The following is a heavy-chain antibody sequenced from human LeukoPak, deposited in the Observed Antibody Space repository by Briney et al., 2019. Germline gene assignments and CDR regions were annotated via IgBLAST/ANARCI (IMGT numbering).Heavy chain of an antibody. CDR3: ARPHLRRDYCYYYGMDV. V-gene: IGHV4-34*01. Sequence: SETLSLTCAVYGGSFSGYYWSWIRQPPAKGLEWIGEINHSGSTNYNPSLKSRVTISVDTSKNQFSLKLSSVTAADTAVYYCARPHLRRDYCYYYGMDVWGKGTTVTVSS. J-gene: IGHJ6*04. CDR2: INHSGST. CDR1: GGSFSGYY.